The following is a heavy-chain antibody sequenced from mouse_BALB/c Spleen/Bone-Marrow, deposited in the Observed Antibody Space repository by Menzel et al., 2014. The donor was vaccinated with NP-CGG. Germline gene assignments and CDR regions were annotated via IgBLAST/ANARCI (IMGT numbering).Heavy chain of an antibody. CDR3: ARDSDWFAY. V-gene: IGHV7-3*02. CDR1: GFTFTDNY. Sequence: EVKLEESGGGLVQPGGSLRLSCATSGFTFTDNYMTWVRQPPGKALEWLGFIRNKANGYTTEYSASVKGRFTISRDNSQSILYLQMNPLRAEDSATYYCARDSDWFAYWGQGTLVTVSA. J-gene: IGHJ3*01. CDR2: IRNKANGYTT.